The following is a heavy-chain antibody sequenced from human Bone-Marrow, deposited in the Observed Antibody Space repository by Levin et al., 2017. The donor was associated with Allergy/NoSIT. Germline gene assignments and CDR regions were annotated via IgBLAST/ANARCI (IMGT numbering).Heavy chain of an antibody. D-gene: IGHD3-3*01. V-gene: IGHV3-30*18. CDR2: TSYDGSHK. CDR1: GFAFSDYG. J-gene: IGHJ4*02. Sequence: PGGSLRLSCVASGFAFSDYGMHWVRQAPGKGLEWVAVTSYDGSHKSYADSVKGRFTVSRDNSKNTLYLQMNILRHEDTAVYYCAKEMDYDFRSGPYWGQGTLVTVSS. CDR3: AKEMDYDFRSGPY.